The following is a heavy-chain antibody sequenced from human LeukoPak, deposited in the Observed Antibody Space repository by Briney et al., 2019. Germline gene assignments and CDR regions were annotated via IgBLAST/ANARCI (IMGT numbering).Heavy chain of an antibody. CDR1: GYTFSNYF. D-gene: IGHD2-21*02. Sequence: ASVKVSCKTSGYTFSNYFVHWIRQAPGQGPEWMGILNPSSDYTEYAEKLQGRVAMPKDTSTSTIYMELNRLTFEDTAVYFCARARDQEFDFWGQGTLVTVSS. CDR3: ARARDQEFDF. CDR2: LNPSSDYT. V-gene: IGHV1-46*01. J-gene: IGHJ4*02.